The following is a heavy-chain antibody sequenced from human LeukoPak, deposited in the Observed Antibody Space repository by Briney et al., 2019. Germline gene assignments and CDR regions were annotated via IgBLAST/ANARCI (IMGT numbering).Heavy chain of an antibody. Sequence: SVKVSCTASGGTFSSYAISWVRQAPGQGLEWMGGIIPIFGTANYAQKFQGRVTITADESTSTAYMELSSLRSEDTAVYYCARGSGSGFFDFDYWGQGTLVTVSS. CDR1: GGTFSSYA. J-gene: IGHJ4*02. V-gene: IGHV1-69*13. D-gene: IGHD1-26*01. CDR2: IIPIFGTA. CDR3: ARGSGSGFFDFDY.